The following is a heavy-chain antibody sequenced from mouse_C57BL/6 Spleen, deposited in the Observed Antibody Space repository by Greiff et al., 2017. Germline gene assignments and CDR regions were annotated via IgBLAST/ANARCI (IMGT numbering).Heavy chain of an antibody. CDR3: ARSYYDYDDWFAY. CDR2: FHPYNDDT. J-gene: IGHJ3*01. V-gene: IGHV1-47*01. D-gene: IGHD2-4*01. Sequence: QVQLKESGAELVKPGASVKMSCKASGYTFTTYPIEWMKQNHGKSLEWIGNFHPYNDDTKYNEKFKGKATLTVEKSSSTVYLELSRLTSDDSAVYYCARSYYDYDDWFAYWGQGTLVTVSA. CDR1: GYTFTTYP.